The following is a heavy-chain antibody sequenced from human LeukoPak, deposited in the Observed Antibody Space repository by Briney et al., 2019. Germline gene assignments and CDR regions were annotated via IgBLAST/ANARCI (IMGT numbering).Heavy chain of an antibody. J-gene: IGHJ5*02. Sequence: GSLRPSCAASGFTVRSNYMSWVRPAPGKGLEWVSVIYSGGSTYYADSVKGRFTISRDNSKNTLYLQMNSLRAEDTAVYYCATTPGYSSSWYSWFDPWGQGTLVTVSS. CDR2: IYSGGST. V-gene: IGHV3-66*01. CDR1: GFTVRSNY. D-gene: IGHD6-13*01. CDR3: ATTPGYSSSWYSWFDP.